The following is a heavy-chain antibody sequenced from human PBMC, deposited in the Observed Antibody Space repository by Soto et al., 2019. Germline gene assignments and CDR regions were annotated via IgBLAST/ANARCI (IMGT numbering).Heavy chain of an antibody. CDR1: GGSISNYF. J-gene: IGHJ5*02. CDR3: ARYHDTYGSGSYPNWFDP. D-gene: IGHD3-10*01. V-gene: IGHV4-59*01. Sequence: SETLSLTCTVSGGSISNYFWSWLRQPPGKGLEWIGYIYYSGSTNYNPSLRTRVTISVDTSKNRFSLKLSSVTAADTAVYYCARYHDTYGSGSYPNWFDPWGQGTLVTVSS. CDR2: IYYSGST.